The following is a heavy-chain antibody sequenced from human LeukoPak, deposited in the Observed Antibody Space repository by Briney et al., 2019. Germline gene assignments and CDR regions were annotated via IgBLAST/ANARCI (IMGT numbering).Heavy chain of an antibody. Sequence: GGSLRLSCAASGFTFSNAWMNWVRQAPGKGLEWVGRIKSKTDGGTTDYAAPVKGRFTISRDDSKNTLYLQMNSLKTEDTAVYYCAKDLVTYAYRPFDIWGQGTMVTVSS. CDR2: IKSKTDGGTT. D-gene: IGHD3-16*01. V-gene: IGHV3-15*07. CDR3: AKDLVTYAYRPFDI. J-gene: IGHJ3*02. CDR1: GFTFSNAW.